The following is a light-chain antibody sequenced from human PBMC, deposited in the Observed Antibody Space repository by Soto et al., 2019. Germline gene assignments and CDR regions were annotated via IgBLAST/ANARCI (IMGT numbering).Light chain of an antibody. Sequence: QSALTQPRSVSGSPGQSVTIYCTGTSSDVGTYDFVSWYQQHPGKAPRLMIFDVSERPSGVPDRFSGSKSGNTASLTISGLHAEDEADYYCCLYAVTFYVFGTGTKLTVL. J-gene: IGLJ1*01. CDR3: CLYAVTFYV. CDR2: DVS. CDR1: SSDVGTYDF. V-gene: IGLV2-11*01.